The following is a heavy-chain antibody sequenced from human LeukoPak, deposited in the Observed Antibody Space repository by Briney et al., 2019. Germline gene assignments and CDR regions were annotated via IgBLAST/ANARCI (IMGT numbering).Heavy chain of an antibody. V-gene: IGHV4-31*11. J-gene: IGHJ6*03. CDR1: GGSVNNGDYY. CDR3: TRGQYSSEGYYYYMDV. CDR2: IYSSGTT. Sequence: PSETLSLTCAVSGGSVNNGDYYWNWIRQHPVKGLEWVAYIYSSGTTYYRPSLKSRLSISLDTSQNHFSLRLRSVTAADTAVYYCTRGQYSSEGYYYYMDVWGEGTTVTVFS. D-gene: IGHD6-25*01.